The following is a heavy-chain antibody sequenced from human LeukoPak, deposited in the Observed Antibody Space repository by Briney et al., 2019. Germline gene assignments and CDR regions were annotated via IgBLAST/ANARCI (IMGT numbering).Heavy chain of an antibody. CDR2: IKQNGSEK. D-gene: IGHD4-17*01. CDR1: GFTSSSYW. Sequence: GGCLRLSCAASGFTSSSYWMSWVRQAPGKGLEWVANIKQNGSEKYYVDSVKGRFTISRDNAKNSLYLQMNSLRAEDTAVYYCARGFDGDSLFDYWGQGTLVTVSS. CDR3: ARGFDGDSLFDY. V-gene: IGHV3-7*01. J-gene: IGHJ4*02.